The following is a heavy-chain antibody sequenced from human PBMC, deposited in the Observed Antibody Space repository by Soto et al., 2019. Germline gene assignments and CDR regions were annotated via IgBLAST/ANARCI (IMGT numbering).Heavy chain of an antibody. CDR2: VSYDGTKK. J-gene: IGHJ5*01. CDR1: GFTFSRNG. Sequence: QVQLVESGGGVVQPGRSLRLTCAGSGFTFSRNGMHWVRQAPGKGLEWVALVSYDGTKKYYVDSVKGRFTISRDNSENTLYLQMNSLRAEDTAVYYCARWVGASMSDNSGKYDSWGQGTLVTVSS. V-gene: IGHV3-30*03. D-gene: IGHD3-22*01. CDR3: ARWVGASMSDNSGKYDS.